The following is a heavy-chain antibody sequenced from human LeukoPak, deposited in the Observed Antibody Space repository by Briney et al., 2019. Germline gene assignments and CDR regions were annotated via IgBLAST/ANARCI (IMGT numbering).Heavy chain of an antibody. D-gene: IGHD2-2*01. Sequence: GGSLRLSCAASGFTFSSYSMSWVRQAPGKGLEWVANIKQDGSEKNYVGSVKGRFTIARDNAKNSLYLQMNSLRAEDTAVYYCAKSLGYCSSTSCYGNDYWGQGTLVTVSS. CDR1: GFTFSSYS. J-gene: IGHJ4*02. V-gene: IGHV3-7*03. CDR2: IKQDGSEK. CDR3: AKSLGYCSSTSCYGNDY.